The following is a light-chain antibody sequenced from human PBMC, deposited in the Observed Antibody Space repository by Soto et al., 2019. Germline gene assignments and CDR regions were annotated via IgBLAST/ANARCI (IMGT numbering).Light chain of an antibody. V-gene: IGLV2-8*01. CDR2: EVS. CDR1: SSDVGAYNY. Sequence: QPALTQPPSASGSPGQSVTISCTEASSDVGAYNYVSWYQQLPGKAPKLIIYEVSKRPSGVPDRFSGSKSGNTASLTVSGLQAEDEADYYCTSYAGTYSFFYVFGTGTKVTVL. J-gene: IGLJ1*01. CDR3: TSYAGTYSFFYV.